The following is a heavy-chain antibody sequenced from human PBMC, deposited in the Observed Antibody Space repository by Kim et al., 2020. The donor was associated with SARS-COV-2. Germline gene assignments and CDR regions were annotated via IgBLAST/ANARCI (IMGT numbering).Heavy chain of an antibody. CDR3: ARDLGISGTDSPYSYGL. Sequence: SETLSLTCSVSGASINTFYWSWLRQAPGKGLDWIGYVFQSGRTKYNPSLKSRATISLDTTKNQVSLKLKSVTAADTAISFCARDLGISGTDSPYSYGL. CDR2: VFQSGRT. J-gene: IGHJ6*01. V-gene: IGHV4-59*13. CDR1: GASINTFY. D-gene: IGHD1-26*01.